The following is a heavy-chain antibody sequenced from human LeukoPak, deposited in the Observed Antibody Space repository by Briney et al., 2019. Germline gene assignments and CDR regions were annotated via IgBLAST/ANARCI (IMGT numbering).Heavy chain of an antibody. Sequence: GGSLRLSCAASGFTFSSYGMHWVRQAPGKGLEWVAFIRYDGSNKYYADSVEGRFTISRDNSKNTLYLQMNSLRAEDTAVYYCAKLAAMVPNWFDPWGQGALVTVSS. J-gene: IGHJ5*02. CDR1: GFTFSSYG. CDR2: IRYDGSNK. D-gene: IGHD5-18*01. CDR3: AKLAAMVPNWFDP. V-gene: IGHV3-30*02.